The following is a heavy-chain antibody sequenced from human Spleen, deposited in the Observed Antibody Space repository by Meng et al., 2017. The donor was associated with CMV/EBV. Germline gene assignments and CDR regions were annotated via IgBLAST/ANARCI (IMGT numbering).Heavy chain of an antibody. Sequence: CTASGYKFAIYVITWVRQAPGQGLEWVGWVGAENGETNYGQKFQGRVTVTADTFTKTAYMEMRSLRSDDSAIYYCARAGAAVTTNFDFWGQGTLVTVSS. CDR2: VGAENGET. J-gene: IGHJ4*02. V-gene: IGHV1-18*01. CDR1: GYKFAIYV. CDR3: ARAGAAVTTNFDF. D-gene: IGHD4-17*01.